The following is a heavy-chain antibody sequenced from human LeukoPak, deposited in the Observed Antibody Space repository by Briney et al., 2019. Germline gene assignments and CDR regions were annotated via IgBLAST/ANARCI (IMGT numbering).Heavy chain of an antibody. CDR1: QFTFSNYA. J-gene: IGHJ2*01. CDR3: AKGPAPYCSGGSCYSPHWYFDL. V-gene: IGHV3-23*01. D-gene: IGHD2-15*01. CDR2: ISGSGNTT. Sequence: GGSLRLSWAAPQFTFSNYAMSWVRQAPGKGLEWVSAISGSGNTTYFGDSVTGRFTISRDNPKNTVYLQMNSLSAEDTAVYYCAKGPAPYCSGGSCYSPHWYFDLWGRGTLVTVSS.